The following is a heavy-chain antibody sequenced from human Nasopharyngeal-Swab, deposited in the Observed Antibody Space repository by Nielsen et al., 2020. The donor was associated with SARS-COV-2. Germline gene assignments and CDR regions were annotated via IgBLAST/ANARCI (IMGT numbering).Heavy chain of an antibody. J-gene: IGHJ4*02. CDR1: GGSFSGYY. CDR3: ARGARMVTIFGVVIRGTFDY. Sequence: SETLSLTCAVYGGSFSGYYWSWIRQPPGKGLEWIGEINHSGSTNYNPSLKSRVTTSVDTSKNQFSLKLSSVTAADTAVSYCARGARMVTIFGVVIRGTFDYWGQGTLVTVSS. V-gene: IGHV4-34*01. CDR2: INHSGST. D-gene: IGHD3-3*01.